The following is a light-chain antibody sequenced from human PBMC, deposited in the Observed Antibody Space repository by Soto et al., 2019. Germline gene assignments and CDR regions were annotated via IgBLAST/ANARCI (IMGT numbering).Light chain of an antibody. CDR3: QQYGSSGYT. J-gene: IGKJ2*01. Sequence: EIVLTPSPGTLSLSPGERATLSCRASQSVSSSYLAWYQQKPGQAPRLLIYGASSRATGIPDRFSGSGSGTDFTLTINRLEPEDFAVYYCQQYGSSGYTFGQGTKLEIK. CDR1: QSVSSSY. CDR2: GAS. V-gene: IGKV3-20*01.